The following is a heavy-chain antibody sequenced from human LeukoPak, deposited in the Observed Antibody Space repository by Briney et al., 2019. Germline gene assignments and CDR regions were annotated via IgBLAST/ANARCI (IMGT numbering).Heavy chain of an antibody. CDR3: VTGTIYCSSCSHDY. CDR2: FDPDDGET. D-gene: IGHD2-2*01. V-gene: IGHV1-24*01. Sequence: ASVKVSCKVSGYSLTELSMHWVRQAPGKGLEWMGGFDPDDGETPLFAQKFQGRVSMTEDTSTDTAYMELSSLTSEDTAVYYCVTGTIYCSSCSHDYRGQGTLVTVSS. CDR1: GYSLTELS. J-gene: IGHJ4*02.